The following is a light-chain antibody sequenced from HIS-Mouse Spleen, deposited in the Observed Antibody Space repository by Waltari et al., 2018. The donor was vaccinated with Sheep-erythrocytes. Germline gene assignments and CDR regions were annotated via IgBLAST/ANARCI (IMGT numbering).Light chain of an antibody. CDR3: SSYAGSNNWV. CDR1: SSDVGGYNY. Sequence: QSALTQPPSASGSPGQSVTISCTGTSSDVGGYNYVSWYQQHPGKAPKLMIYEVSKRPSGLADRFSGLQAEDEADYYCSSYAGSNNWVFGGGTKLTVL. V-gene: IGLV2-8*01. J-gene: IGLJ3*02. CDR2: EVS.